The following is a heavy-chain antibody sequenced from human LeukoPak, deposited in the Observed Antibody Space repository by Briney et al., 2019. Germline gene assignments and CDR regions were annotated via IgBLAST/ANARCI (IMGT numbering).Heavy chain of an antibody. D-gene: IGHD3-3*01. J-gene: IGHJ4*02. CDR3: ARGDDFWSGYYMVY. Sequence: AGGSLRLSCAASGFTVSSNYMSWVRQAPGKGLEWVSVIYSGGSAYYADSVKGRFTFSRDNSKNTLYLQMNSLRAEDTAVYYCARGDDFWSGYYMVYWGQGTLVTVSS. V-gene: IGHV3-66*02. CDR2: IYSGGSA. CDR1: GFTVSSNY.